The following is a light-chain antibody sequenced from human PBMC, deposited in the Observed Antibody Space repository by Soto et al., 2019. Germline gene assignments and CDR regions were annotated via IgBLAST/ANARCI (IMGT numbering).Light chain of an antibody. CDR2: DAS. Sequence: DIQMTPSPSTLSASVGDAVTVTCRASQSVSGLLAWYQQKPGEAPKLLIYDASALKRGVPPRFSGSGSGTEFTLTISSLQSEDFAVYYCQQYNNWPSNTFGQGTRLEIK. CDR3: QQYNNWPSNT. CDR1: QSVSGL. J-gene: IGKJ5*01. V-gene: IGKV1-5*01.